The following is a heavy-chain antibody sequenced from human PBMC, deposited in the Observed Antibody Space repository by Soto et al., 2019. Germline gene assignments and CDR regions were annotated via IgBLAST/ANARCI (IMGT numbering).Heavy chain of an antibody. CDR1: GFSLSTSGVG. J-gene: IGHJ4*02. CDR3: AHSSARWPLGY. CDR2: VYWDDDK. D-gene: IGHD4-17*01. V-gene: IGHV2-5*02. Sequence: QITLKESGPTLVKPTQTLTLTCTFSGFSLSTSGVGVVWLRQPPGKALEWLALVYWDDDKRYSPSLKSRLTTPQDTSTNQVVPTMHNMAHVDTATYYCAHSSARWPLGYWGQGALVTVSS.